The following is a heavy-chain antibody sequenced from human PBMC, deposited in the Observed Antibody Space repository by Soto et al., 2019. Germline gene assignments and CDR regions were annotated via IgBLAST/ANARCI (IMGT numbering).Heavy chain of an antibody. CDR1: GFVFNTFW. D-gene: IGHD4-17*01. CDR2: IRQDGSEQ. CDR3: ARASFYGDFYLDH. J-gene: IGHJ4*02. Sequence: EVQLVESGRNLVQPGGSLRLSCAASGFVFNTFWMSWVRQAPGKGLEWVASIRQDGSEQFYVDSVKGRFTISRDNAKNSLSMQMNCLRAEDTAVYYCARASFYGDFYLDHWGRGTRVTVSS. V-gene: IGHV3-7*01.